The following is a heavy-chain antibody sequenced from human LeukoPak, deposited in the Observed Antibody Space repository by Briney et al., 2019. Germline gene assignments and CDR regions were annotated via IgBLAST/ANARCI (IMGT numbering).Heavy chain of an antibody. Sequence: PSETLSLTCTVSGVFISSGSFYWSWIRQPAGKGLEWIGRIYTNENTYYNPSLKSRVSMSVDTSKNQFSLKLSSVTAADTAVYYCVRDDYDSSTYYGAFWFDPWGQGILVTVAS. V-gene: IGHV4-61*02. D-gene: IGHD3-22*01. CDR1: GVFISSGSFY. CDR3: VRDDYDSSTYYGAFWFDP. CDR2: IYTNENT. J-gene: IGHJ5*02.